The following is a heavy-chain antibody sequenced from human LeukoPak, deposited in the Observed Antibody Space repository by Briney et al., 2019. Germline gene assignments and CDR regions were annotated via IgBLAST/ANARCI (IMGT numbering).Heavy chain of an antibody. Sequence: GGSLRLSCAASGFTFSTYGMHWVRQAPGKGLEWVALIWNDGSKKYYADSAKGRFTISRDNSENTLSLQMNSLRAEDTAVYYCARDNWSCSTISCHRLDSWGQGTLVTVSS. J-gene: IGHJ4*02. D-gene: IGHD2-2*01. V-gene: IGHV3-33*01. CDR1: GFTFSTYG. CDR2: IWNDGSKK. CDR3: ARDNWSCSTISCHRLDS.